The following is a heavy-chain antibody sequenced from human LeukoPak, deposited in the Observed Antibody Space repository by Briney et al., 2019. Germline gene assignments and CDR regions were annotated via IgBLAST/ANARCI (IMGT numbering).Heavy chain of an antibody. CDR3: ASNNWNSGDY. V-gene: IGHV4-59*01. D-gene: IGHD1-7*01. J-gene: IGHJ4*02. CDR2: IYYSGST. CDR1: GGSISSYY. Sequence: SETLSLTCTVSGGSISSYYWSWIRQPPGKGLEWIGYIYYSGSTNYNPSLKSRVTISVDTSKNQFSLKLGSVTAADTAVYYCASNNWNSGDYWGQGTLVTVSS.